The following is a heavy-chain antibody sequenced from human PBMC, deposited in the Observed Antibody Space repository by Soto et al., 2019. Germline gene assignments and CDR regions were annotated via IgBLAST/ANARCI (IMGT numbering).Heavy chain of an antibody. Sequence: GSLRLSCAASGFTFSSYWMHWVRQAPGKGLVWVSGINNDGTSTRYADYVKGRFTASRDNAKSTLYLQMNSLRAVVAAVYYCVRDVYLQRFDYWGQGTLVTVSS. V-gene: IGHV3-74*01. CDR2: INNDGTST. J-gene: IGHJ4*02. D-gene: IGHD2-2*02. CDR1: GFTFSSYW. CDR3: VRDVYLQRFDY.